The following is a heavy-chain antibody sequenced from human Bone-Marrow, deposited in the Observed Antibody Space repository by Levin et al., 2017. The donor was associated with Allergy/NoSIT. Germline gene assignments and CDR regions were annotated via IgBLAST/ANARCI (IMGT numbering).Heavy chain of an antibody. J-gene: IGHJ4*02. Sequence: GGSLRLSCAASGFTVNGNYMSWVRQAPGKGLEWVSVLYSGGSTDYADSVKGRFSVSRDSSKNTLFLQMNSLRAEDTAVYYCATLGGLWWDYWGQGTPVIVSS. V-gene: IGHV3-53*01. D-gene: IGHD2-21*01. CDR1: GFTVNGNY. CDR2: LYSGGST. CDR3: ATLGGLWWDY.